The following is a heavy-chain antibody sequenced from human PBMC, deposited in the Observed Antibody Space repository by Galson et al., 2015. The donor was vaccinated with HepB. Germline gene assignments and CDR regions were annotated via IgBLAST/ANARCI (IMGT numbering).Heavy chain of an antibody. J-gene: IGHJ3*02. CDR1: GGSISSYY. CDR2: VYYSGFT. CDR3: AREVGQGGAFDI. Sequence: LSLTCTVSGGSISSYYWSWIRQPPGKGLEWIGYVYYSGFTNYNPSLKSRVTISVDTSKNQFSLKLSSVTAADTAVYYCAREVGQGGAFDIWGQGTMVTVSS. V-gene: IGHV4-59*01. D-gene: IGHD1-26*01.